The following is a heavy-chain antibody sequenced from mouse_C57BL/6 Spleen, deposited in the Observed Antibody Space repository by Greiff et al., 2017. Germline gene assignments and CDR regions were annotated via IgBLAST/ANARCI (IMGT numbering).Heavy chain of an antibody. Sequence: QVQLQQSGAELARPGASVKMSCKASGYTFTSYTMHWVKQRPGQGLEWIGYINPSSGYTKYNQKFKDKATLTADKSSSTAYMQLSSLTSEDSAVYYCARPCSNYEAWFAYWGQGTLVTVSA. D-gene: IGHD2-5*01. CDR1: GYTFTSYT. V-gene: IGHV1-4*01. J-gene: IGHJ3*01. CDR2: INPSSGYT. CDR3: ARPCSNYEAWFAY.